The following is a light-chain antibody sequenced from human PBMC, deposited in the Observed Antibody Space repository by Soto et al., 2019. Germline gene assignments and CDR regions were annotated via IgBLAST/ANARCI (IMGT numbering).Light chain of an antibody. CDR3: QPASTIPRT. V-gene: IGKV1-39*01. CDR1: QHISTY. J-gene: IGKJ1*01. Sequence: DIQMTQSPSSLSASVGDRVTISCRSSQHISTYLNWYQHKPGKAPKLLVYAASTLQSGVPSRFSGSGSGTDFRLTISSLQPEDFATYFRQPASTIPRTFGQGTKVDLK. CDR2: AAS.